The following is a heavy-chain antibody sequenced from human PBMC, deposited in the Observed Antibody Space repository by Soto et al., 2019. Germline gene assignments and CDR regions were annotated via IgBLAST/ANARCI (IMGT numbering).Heavy chain of an antibody. D-gene: IGHD3-10*01. J-gene: IGHJ6*02. CDR3: AKGGGLRNQLLYGYYFHGMDV. V-gene: IGHV3-23*01. CDR2: TSGSGGSA. CDR1: GFSFSSYA. Sequence: EVQLLQSGGGLVQPGMSLRISCVASGFSFSSYAMSWVRQAPGKGLEWVSSTSGSGGSAYYADPVKGRFTIARDNSKNTLHLEVSSLRAEDTAVYYCAKGGGLRNQLLYGYYFHGMDVWGQGTTVTVSS.